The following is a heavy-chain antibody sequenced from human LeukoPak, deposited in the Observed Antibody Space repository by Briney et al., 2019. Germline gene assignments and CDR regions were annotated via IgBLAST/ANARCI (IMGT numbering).Heavy chain of an antibody. CDR1: GFTFSSYA. D-gene: IGHD3-10*01. Sequence: PTGRSLRLSCAASGFTFSSYAMHWVRQAPGKGLEWVANIKQDGSEKYYVDSVKGRFTISRDNAKNSLYLQMNRLRAEDTAVYYCARGVREAGYWGQGTLVTVSS. V-gene: IGHV3-7*03. J-gene: IGHJ4*02. CDR3: ARGVREAGY. CDR2: IKQDGSEK.